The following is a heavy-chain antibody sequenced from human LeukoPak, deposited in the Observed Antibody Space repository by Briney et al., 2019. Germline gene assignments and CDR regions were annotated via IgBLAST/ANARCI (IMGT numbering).Heavy chain of an antibody. V-gene: IGHV3-48*02. Sequence: GGSLRLSCAASGFTFRSCSMNWVRQAPGKGLEGVSYISSGSSSIYYADSVKGRFTISRDNAENSLYLQMNSLRDEDTAVYYCARGRATGRSGGDYWGQGTLVTVSS. J-gene: IGHJ4*02. CDR3: ARGRATGRSGGDY. CDR2: ISSGSSSI. D-gene: IGHD3-9*01. CDR1: GFTFRSCS.